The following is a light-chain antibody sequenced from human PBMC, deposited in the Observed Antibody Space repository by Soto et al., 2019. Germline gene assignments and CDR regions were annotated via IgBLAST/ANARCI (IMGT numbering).Light chain of an antibody. J-gene: IGLJ2*01. CDR1: GSDVGGYDF. Sequence: QSALTQPRSVSGSPGQSVPISCTGTGSDVGGYDFVSWYQQHPGKAPELMIYDVTKRPSGVPDRFSGSKSGNTASLTISGLQADDEADYYCCSFAGTYTVVFGGGTKVTVL. CDR2: DVT. CDR3: CSFAGTYTVV. V-gene: IGLV2-11*01.